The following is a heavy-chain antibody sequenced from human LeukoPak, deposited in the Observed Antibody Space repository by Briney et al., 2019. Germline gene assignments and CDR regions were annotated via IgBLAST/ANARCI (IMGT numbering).Heavy chain of an antibody. CDR2: IRNKDYGGTT. J-gene: IGHJ4*02. CDR3: SVDIGDF. D-gene: IGHD2-2*03. CDR1: GFTFGDYT. Sequence: GGSLRLSCTTSGFTFGDYTMTWVRQAPGKGLEWVGFIRNKDYGGTTEYAASVRGRFTISRDDSKSIAYLQMNSLKTDDTAVYYCSVDIGDFWGQGTLVTVSS. V-gene: IGHV3-49*04.